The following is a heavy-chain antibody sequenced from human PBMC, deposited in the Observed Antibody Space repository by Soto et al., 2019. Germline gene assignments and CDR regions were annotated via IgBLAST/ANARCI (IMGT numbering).Heavy chain of an antibody. CDR1: GGSISSYY. CDR3: ARHLSYYGSGSYYNVHWFDP. D-gene: IGHD3-10*01. V-gene: IGHV4-59*08. J-gene: IGHJ5*02. Sequence: SETLSLTCTVSGGSISSYYWSWIRQPPGKGLEWIGYIYYSGSTNYNPSLKSRVTISVDTSKNQFSLKLSSVTAADTAVYYCARHLSYYGSGSYYNVHWFDPWGQGTLVTVSS. CDR2: IYYSGST.